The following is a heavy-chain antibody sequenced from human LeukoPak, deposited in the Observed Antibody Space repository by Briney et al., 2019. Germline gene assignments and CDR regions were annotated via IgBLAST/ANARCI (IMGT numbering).Heavy chain of an antibody. V-gene: IGHV1-24*01. J-gene: IGHJ4*02. CDR2: VDPEDGEI. Sequence: ASVXXSXKXSXXTXXEXSMXXXRXAPGKGLEWMGGVDPEDGEIIYAQKFQGRVTMTEDTSTDTAYMELSSLRSEDTAVYYCAIDVGELLTYWGQGTLVTVSS. CDR1: XXTXXEXS. CDR3: AIDVGELLTY. D-gene: IGHD1-26*01.